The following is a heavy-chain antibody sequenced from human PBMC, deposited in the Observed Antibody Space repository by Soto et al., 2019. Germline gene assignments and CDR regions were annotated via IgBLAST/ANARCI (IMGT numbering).Heavy chain of an antibody. Sequence: GGSLRLSCAASGFTFSSYAMSWVRQAPGKGLEWVSSISGSGGSTSYADSVKGRFTISRDNSKNTLYLQMNSLRAEDTAVYYCAKAYYDWGGAFDFWGQGTMVTV. CDR3: AKAYYDWGGAFDF. V-gene: IGHV3-23*01. CDR1: GFTFSSYA. CDR2: ISGSGGST. D-gene: IGHD3-10*01. J-gene: IGHJ3*01.